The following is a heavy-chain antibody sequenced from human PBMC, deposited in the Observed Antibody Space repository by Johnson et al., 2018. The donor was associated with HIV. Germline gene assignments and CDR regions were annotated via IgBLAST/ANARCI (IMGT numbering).Heavy chain of an antibody. CDR2: ISYDGSNK. CDR1: GFTFSSYA. Sequence: QLVESGGGVVQPGRSLRLSCAASGFTFSSYAMHWVRQAPGTGLAWVAVISYDGSNKYYADSVKGRFTISKDNSKNTLYLQMNSLRAEDTAVYLCARGYGGYTRAYDAFDIWGQGTMVTVSS. J-gene: IGHJ3*02. V-gene: IGHV3-30*04. CDR3: ARGYGGYTRAYDAFDI. D-gene: IGHD4-17*01.